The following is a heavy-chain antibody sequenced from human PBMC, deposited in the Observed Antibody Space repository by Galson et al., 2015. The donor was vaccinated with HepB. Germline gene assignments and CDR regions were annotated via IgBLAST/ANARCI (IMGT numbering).Heavy chain of an antibody. CDR1: GFTFSDYY. D-gene: IGHD6-19*01. CDR2: ISSSSSYT. CDR3: ARGAAGRARSFDY. J-gene: IGHJ4*02. Sequence: SLRLSCAASGFTFSDYYMSWIRQAPGKGLEWVSYISSSSSYTNYADSVKGRFTISRDNAKNSLYLQMNSLRAEDTAVYYCARGAAGRARSFDYWGQGTLVTVSS. V-gene: IGHV3-11*06.